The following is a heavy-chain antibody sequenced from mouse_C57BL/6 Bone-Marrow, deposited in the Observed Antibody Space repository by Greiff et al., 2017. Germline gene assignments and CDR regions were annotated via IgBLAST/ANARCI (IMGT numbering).Heavy chain of an antibody. CDR2: IHPNSGST. J-gene: IGHJ4*01. CDR3: ARGYYGRYAMDY. Sequence: QVQLQQSGAELVKPGASVKLSCKASGYTFTSYWMHWVKQRPGQGLEWLGMIHPNSGSTNYNEKFKSKATLTVDKSSSTAYMQLSSLTSEDSAVYYCARGYYGRYAMDYWGQGTSVTVSS. CDR1: GYTFTSYW. D-gene: IGHD1-1*01. V-gene: IGHV1-64*01.